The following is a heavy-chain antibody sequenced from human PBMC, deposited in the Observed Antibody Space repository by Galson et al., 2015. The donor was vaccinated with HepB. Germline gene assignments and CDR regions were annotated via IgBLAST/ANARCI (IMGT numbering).Heavy chain of an antibody. CDR1: GFTFSSYA. CDR2: ITGSAGST. V-gene: IGHV3-23*01. CDR3: AKAPYDILTKRGYWYFDL. D-gene: IGHD3-9*01. Sequence: SLRLSCAASGFTFSSYAMSWVRQTPGKGLEWVSTITGSAGSTYYADSVKGRFTFSRGNSKNMLYLQMNSLRAEDTAVYYCAKAPYDILTKRGYWYFDLWGRGTLVTVSS. J-gene: IGHJ2*01.